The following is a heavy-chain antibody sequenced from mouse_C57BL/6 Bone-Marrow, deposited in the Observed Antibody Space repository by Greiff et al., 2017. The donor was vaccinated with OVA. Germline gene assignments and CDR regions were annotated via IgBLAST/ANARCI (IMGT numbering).Heavy chain of an antibody. CDR1: GFTFSSYA. D-gene: IGHD4-1*01. CDR3: TRLLGAMGY. J-gene: IGHJ4*01. Sequence: EVKLMESGEGLVKPGGSLKLSCAASGFTFSSYAMSWVRQTPEKRLEWVAYISSGGDYIYYADTVKGRITISRDNARNTLYLQMSSLKSEDTAMYYCTRLLGAMGYWGQGTSVTVSS. V-gene: IGHV5-9-1*02. CDR2: ISSGGDYI.